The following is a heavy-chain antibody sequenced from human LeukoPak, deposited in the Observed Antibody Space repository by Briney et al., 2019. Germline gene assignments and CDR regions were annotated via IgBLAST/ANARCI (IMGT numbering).Heavy chain of an antibody. Sequence: GGSLRLSCAASGFTFDDYGMSWVRQTPGKGLEWVSGISWNGGSTGYADSAKGRFTISRDNAENSLYLQMNSLRAEDTALYYCARNRGGVTRYYFDYWGQGTLVTVSS. J-gene: IGHJ4*02. CDR2: ISWNGGST. CDR3: ARNRGGVTRYYFDY. V-gene: IGHV3-20*04. CDR1: GFTFDDYG. D-gene: IGHD4-23*01.